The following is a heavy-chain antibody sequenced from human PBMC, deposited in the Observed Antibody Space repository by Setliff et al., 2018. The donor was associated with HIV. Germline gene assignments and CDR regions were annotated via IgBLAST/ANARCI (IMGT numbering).Heavy chain of an antibody. CDR2: ISSGSSYI. J-gene: IGHJ4*02. Sequence: GGSLRLSCAASGFTFSIYSMNWVRQAPGKGLEWVSYISSGSSYIHYADSVKGRFTISRDNAKNSLYLQMNSLRAEDTAVYYCARDRMPMASWVPDKWGQGTLVTVSS. CDR3: ARDRMPMASWVPDK. V-gene: IGHV3-21*05. D-gene: IGHD2-2*01. CDR1: GFTFSIYS.